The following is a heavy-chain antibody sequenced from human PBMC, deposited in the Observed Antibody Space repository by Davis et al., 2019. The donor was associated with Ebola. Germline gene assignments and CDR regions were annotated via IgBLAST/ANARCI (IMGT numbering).Heavy chain of an antibody. CDR3: ARSMYSSSWYPRGFDP. D-gene: IGHD6-13*01. Sequence: GESLKISCKGSGYSFTSYWISWVRQMPGEGPEWMGIIYPGDSDIRYSPPFQGQVTISADKSISTAYLQWSSLKASDTAMYYCARSMYSSSWYPRGFDPWGQGTLVTVSS. J-gene: IGHJ5*02. V-gene: IGHV5-51*01. CDR2: IYPGDSDI. CDR1: GYSFTSYW.